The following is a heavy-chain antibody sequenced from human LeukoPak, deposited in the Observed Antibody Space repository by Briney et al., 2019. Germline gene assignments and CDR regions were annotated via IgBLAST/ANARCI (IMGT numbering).Heavy chain of an antibody. CDR3: AKKAAPVSAIRAGFDY. V-gene: IGHV3-30*18. J-gene: IGHJ4*02. D-gene: IGHD2-21*01. CDR2: ISYDGITN. Sequence: GGSLRLSCSASGFTFTSYGMHWVRQAPGKGLEWVAVISYDGITNYYADSVKGRYTVSRDNSENTLYLQMNSLRADDTAVYYCAKKAAPVSAIRAGFDYWGQGTLVTVSS. CDR1: GFTFTSYG.